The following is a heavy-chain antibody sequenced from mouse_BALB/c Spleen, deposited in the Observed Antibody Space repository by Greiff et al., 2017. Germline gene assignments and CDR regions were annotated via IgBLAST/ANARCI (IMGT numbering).Heavy chain of an antibody. Sequence: VQLVESGAELAKPGASVKMSCKASGYTFTSYWMHWVKQRPGQGLEWIGYINPSTGYTEYNQKFKDKATLTADKSSSTAYMQLSSLTSEDSAVYYCARDTTVRYFDVWGAGTTVTVSS. V-gene: IGHV1-7*01. D-gene: IGHD1-1*01. CDR1: GYTFTSYW. CDR2: INPSTGYT. CDR3: ARDTTVRYFDV. J-gene: IGHJ1*01.